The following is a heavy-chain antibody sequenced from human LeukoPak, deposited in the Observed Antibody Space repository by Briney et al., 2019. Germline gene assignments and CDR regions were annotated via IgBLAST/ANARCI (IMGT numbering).Heavy chain of an antibody. CDR1: GDSFCISA. Sequence: GASVKVSCKAPGDSFCISASSWGPPAPGEGLEWMGTIIPIYNTTNSAQKCQCRVTITADKTSSTAYMELSSLKSDATAVYYSARQGGARHDYHMDVWGRGTTVTVSS. V-gene: IGHV1-69*06. CDR3: ARQGGARHDYHMDV. D-gene: IGHD3-16*01. J-gene: IGHJ6*03. CDR2: IIPIYNTT.